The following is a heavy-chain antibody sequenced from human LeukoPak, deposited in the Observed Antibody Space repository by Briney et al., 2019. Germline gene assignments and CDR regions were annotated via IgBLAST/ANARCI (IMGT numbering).Heavy chain of an antibody. V-gene: IGHV3-30*04. CDR1: GFTFSSYA. CDR3: ARDGEGNWNDTGAIDY. Sequence: GGSLRLSCAASGFTFSSYAMHWVRQAPGKGLEWVAVISYDGSNKYYADSVKGRFTISRDNSKNTLYLQINSLRAEDTAVHYCARDGEGNWNDTGAIDYWGQGTLVTVSS. D-gene: IGHD1-20*01. J-gene: IGHJ4*02. CDR2: ISYDGSNK.